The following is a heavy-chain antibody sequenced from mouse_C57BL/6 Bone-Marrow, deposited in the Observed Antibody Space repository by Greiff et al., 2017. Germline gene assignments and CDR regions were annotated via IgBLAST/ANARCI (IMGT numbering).Heavy chain of an antibody. D-gene: IGHD3-1*01. V-gene: IGHV1-82*01. CDR3: ARRATGEGYFDV. CDR2: IYPGDGDT. J-gene: IGHJ1*03. CDR1: GYAFSSSW. Sequence: VQLVESGPELVKPGASVKISCKASGYAFSSSWMNWVKQRPGKGLEWIGRIYPGDGDTNYNGKFKGKATLTADKSSSTAYMQLSSLTSEDSAVYFCARRATGEGYFDVWGTGTTVTVSS.